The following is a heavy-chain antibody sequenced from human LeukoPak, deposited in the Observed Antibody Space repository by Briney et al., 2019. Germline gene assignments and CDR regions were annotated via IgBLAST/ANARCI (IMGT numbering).Heavy chain of an antibody. CDR1: GFTFSSYA. V-gene: IGHV3-23*01. CDR3: AKGLGYSYGYPDY. CDR2: ISGSGGST. J-gene: IGHJ4*02. D-gene: IGHD5-18*01. Sequence: NPGGSLRLSCAASGFTFSSYAMSWVRQAPGKGLEWVSAISGSGGSTYYADSVKGRFTISRDNSKNTLYLQMNSLRAEDTAVYYCAKGLGYSYGYPDYWGQGTLVTVSS.